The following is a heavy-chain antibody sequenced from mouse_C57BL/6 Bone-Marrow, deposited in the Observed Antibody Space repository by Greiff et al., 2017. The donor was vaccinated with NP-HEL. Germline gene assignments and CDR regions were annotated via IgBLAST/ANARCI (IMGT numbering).Heavy chain of an antibody. D-gene: IGHD3-2*02. CDR1: GYTFTDYY. J-gene: IGHJ2*01. V-gene: IGHV1-19*01. CDR2: INPYNGGT. CDR3: ARSGYCFDY. Sequence: EVKLMESGPVLVKPGASVKMSCKASGYTFTDYYMNWVKQSHGKSLEWIGVINPYNGGTSYNQKFKGKATLTVDKSSSTAYMELNSLTSEDSAVYYCARSGYCFDYWGQGTTLTVSS.